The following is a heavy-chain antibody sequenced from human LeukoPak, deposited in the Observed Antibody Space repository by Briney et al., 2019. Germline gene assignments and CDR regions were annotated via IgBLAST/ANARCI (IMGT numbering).Heavy chain of an antibody. CDR3: ARDRATVTTRWFDP. CDR2: IYHSGST. J-gene: IGHJ5*02. V-gene: IGHV4-34*01. D-gene: IGHD4-17*01. CDR1: GGSFSGYY. Sequence: SETLSLTCAVYGGSFSGYYWSWIRQPPGKGLEWIGYIYHSGSTYYNPSLKSRVTISVDRSKNQFSLKLNSVTAADTAVYYCARDRATVTTRWFDPWGQGTLVTVSS.